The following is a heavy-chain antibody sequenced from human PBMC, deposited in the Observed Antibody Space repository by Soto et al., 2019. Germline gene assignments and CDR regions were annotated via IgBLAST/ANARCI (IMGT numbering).Heavy chain of an antibody. CDR3: TTYDYRYRWAY. CDR2: IKSETDGGTT. D-gene: IGHD3-16*02. Sequence: EVQLVESGGGLVKPGGSLRLSCAASGFPFSNAWMSWVHQAPGEGLEWVARIKSETDGGTTDYGAPVEGRFTISRDDSKNTLDLQMINLKTEDTAVYYCTTYDYRYRWAYWGQGTLVTVSS. CDR1: GFPFSNAW. J-gene: IGHJ4*02. V-gene: IGHV3-15*01.